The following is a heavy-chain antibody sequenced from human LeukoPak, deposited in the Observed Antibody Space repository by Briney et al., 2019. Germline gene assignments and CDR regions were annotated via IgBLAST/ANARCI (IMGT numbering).Heavy chain of an antibody. CDR3: ARDLSGGYYDSSGYYYEPLRGFDY. CDR1: GFTFSSYS. V-gene: IGHV3-21*01. D-gene: IGHD3-22*01. J-gene: IGHJ4*02. CDR2: ISSSSSYI. Sequence: GGSLRLSCAASGFTFSSYSMNWVRQAPGKGLERVSSISSSSSYIYYADSVKGRFTISRDNAKNSLYLQMNSLRAEDTAVYYCARDLSGGYYDSSGYYYEPLRGFDYWGQGTLVTVSS.